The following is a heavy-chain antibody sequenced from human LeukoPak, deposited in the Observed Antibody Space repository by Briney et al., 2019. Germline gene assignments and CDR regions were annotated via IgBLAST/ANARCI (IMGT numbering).Heavy chain of an antibody. V-gene: IGHV1-69*13. CDR2: IIPIFGTA. J-gene: IGHJ4*02. Sequence: SVKVSCKASGGAFSSYAISWVRQAPGQGLEWMGGIIPIFGTANYAQKFQGRVTITADESTSTAYMELSSLRSEDTAVYYCARERTGLAAAGDYWGQGTLVTVSS. CDR1: GGAFSSYA. CDR3: ARERTGLAAAGDY. D-gene: IGHD6-13*01.